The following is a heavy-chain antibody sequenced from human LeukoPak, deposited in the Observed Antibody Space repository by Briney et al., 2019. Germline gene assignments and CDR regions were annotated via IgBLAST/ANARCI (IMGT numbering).Heavy chain of an antibody. J-gene: IGHJ5*02. CDR3: ARDSGWYFNWFDP. D-gene: IGHD6-19*01. CDR1: GFTFSNYE. Sequence: GGSLRLSCATSGFTFSNYEMNWVRQAPGKGLEWVSYISSSAITIYYADSVKGRFAISRDNAKNSLYLQMNSLRAEDTAVYYCARDSGWYFNWFDPWGQGTLVTVSS. V-gene: IGHV3-48*03. CDR2: ISSSAITI.